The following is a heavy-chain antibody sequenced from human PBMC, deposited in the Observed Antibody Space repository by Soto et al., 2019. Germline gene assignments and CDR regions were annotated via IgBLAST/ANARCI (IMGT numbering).Heavy chain of an antibody. D-gene: IGHD1-1*01. CDR2: ISGRGTIT. Sequence: GGSLRLSCAASGFTFSSYAMTWVRQAPGKGLEWVSSISGRGTITYCADPVKGRFTISRDNSKNTLYLQMNSLRVEDTALYYCTKDVYTTGHRWGQGTLVTVSS. CDR3: TKDVYTTGHR. CDR1: GFTFSSYA. V-gene: IGHV3-23*01. J-gene: IGHJ4*02.